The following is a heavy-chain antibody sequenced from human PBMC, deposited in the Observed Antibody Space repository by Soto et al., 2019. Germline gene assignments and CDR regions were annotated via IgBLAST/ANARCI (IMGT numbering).Heavy chain of an antibody. CDR1: GGSISSGGYY. V-gene: IGHV4-31*03. CDR3: ASSDYYDSSGYYRSEYFQH. D-gene: IGHD3-22*01. J-gene: IGHJ1*01. Sequence: PSETLSLTCTVSGGSISSGGYYWSWIRQHPGKGLEWIGYIYYSGSTYYNPSLKSRVTISVDTSKNQFSLKLSSVTAADTAVYYCASSDYYDSSGYYRSEYFQHWGQGTLVTVSS. CDR2: IYYSGST.